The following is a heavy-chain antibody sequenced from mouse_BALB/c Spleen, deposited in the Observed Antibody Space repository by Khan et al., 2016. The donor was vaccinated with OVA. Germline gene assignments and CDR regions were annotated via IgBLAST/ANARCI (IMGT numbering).Heavy chain of an antibody. J-gene: IGHJ2*01. CDR1: GYSITSGYA. CDR2: ISYSGVT. D-gene: IGHD1-1*01. Sequence: VQLKESGPGLVKPSQSLSLTCTVTGYSITSGYAWNWIRQFPGNKLEWMGYISYSGVTSYTPSLPSRISITRVTSKNQFFLPLKSVTTEDTATYYWARGNHYGYYFDYWGQGTTLTVSS. V-gene: IGHV3-2*02. CDR3: ARGNHYGYYFDY.